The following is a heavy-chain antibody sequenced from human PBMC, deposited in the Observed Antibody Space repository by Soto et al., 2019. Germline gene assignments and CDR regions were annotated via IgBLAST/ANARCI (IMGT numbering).Heavy chain of an antibody. Sequence: QVQLVESGGGVVQPGRSLRLSCAASGFTLTKYAMHWVRQAPGKGLEWLAVISDDGDNKHYADSVKGRFTISRDNSNKTLYLQMNSLRPEDTAVYYCARDRYSSSTLFDYWGQGTLVTVSS. CDR2: ISDDGDNK. J-gene: IGHJ4*02. CDR1: GFTLTKYA. D-gene: IGHD6-6*01. CDR3: ARDRYSSSTLFDY. V-gene: IGHV3-30-3*01.